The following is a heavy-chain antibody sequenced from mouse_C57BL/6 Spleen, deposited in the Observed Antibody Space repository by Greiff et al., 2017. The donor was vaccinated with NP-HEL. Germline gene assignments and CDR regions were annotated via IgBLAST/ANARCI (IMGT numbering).Heavy chain of an antibody. CDR1: GFTFSSYG. J-gene: IGHJ4*01. Sequence: EVNVVESGGDLVKPGGSLKLSCAASGFTFSSYGMSWVRQTPDKRLEWVATISSGGSYTYYPDSVKGRFTISRDNAKNTLYLQMSSLKSEDTAMYYCARQITTVVATWGDAMDYWGQGTSVTVSS. CDR3: ARQITTVVATWGDAMDY. D-gene: IGHD1-1*01. CDR2: ISSGGSYT. V-gene: IGHV5-6*01.